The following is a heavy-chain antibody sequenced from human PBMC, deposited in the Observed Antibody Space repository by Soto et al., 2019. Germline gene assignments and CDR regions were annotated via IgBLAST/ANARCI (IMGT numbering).Heavy chain of an antibody. D-gene: IGHD5-12*01. CDR2: VRGNGNPT. CDR1: GFTFSSYA. CDR3: VKSRGGNNFDFFD. J-gene: IGHJ4*02. V-gene: IGHV3-64D*06. Sequence: LGLSSAASGFTFSSYAMHWVRQPPGKGLEYVSGVRGNGNPTFYADSVKGRFTISRDNSKNTLYLQMSSLSADDTAVYYCVKSRGGNNFDFFDWGQGALVTVSS.